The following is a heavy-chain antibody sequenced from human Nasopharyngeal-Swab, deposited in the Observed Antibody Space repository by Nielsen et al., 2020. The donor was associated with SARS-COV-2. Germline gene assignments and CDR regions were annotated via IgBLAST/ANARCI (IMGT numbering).Heavy chain of an antibody. D-gene: IGHD3-22*01. CDR2: INHSGST. J-gene: IGHJ4*02. V-gene: IGHV4-34*01. Sequence: WIRQPPGKGLEWIGEINHSGSTNYNPSLKSRVTISVDTSKNQFSLKLSSVTAADTAVYYCARELGGPRDDSSGYLYYFDYWGQGTLVTVSS. CDR3: ARELGGPRDDSSGYLYYFDY.